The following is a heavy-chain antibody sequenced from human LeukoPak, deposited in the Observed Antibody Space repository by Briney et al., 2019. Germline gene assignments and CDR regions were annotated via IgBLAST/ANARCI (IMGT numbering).Heavy chain of an antibody. J-gene: IGHJ4*02. V-gene: IGHV3-23*01. Sequence: GGSLRLSCAASGFTFSSYAMSWVRQAPGKGLEWVSAISGSGGSTYYADSVKGRFTISRDNSKNTLYLQMNSLRAEDTAVYYCARDNKFYQGEFDYWGQGTLVTVSS. CDR1: GFTFSSYA. CDR3: ARDNKFYQGEFDY. CDR2: ISGSGGST.